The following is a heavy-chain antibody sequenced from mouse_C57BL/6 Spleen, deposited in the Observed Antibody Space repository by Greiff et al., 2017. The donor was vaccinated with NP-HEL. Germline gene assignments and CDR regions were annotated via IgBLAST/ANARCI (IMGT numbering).Heavy chain of an antibody. D-gene: IGHD2-1*01. CDR3: ARGDYGNRYYFDY. J-gene: IGHJ2*01. CDR2: IDPSDSYT. CDR1: GYTFTSYW. Sequence: VQLQQPGAELVMPGASVKLSCKASGYTFTSYWMHWVKQRPGQGLEWIGEIDPSDSYTNYNKKFKGKSTLTVDKSSSTAYMQLSSLTSEDSAVYYCARGDYGNRYYFDYWGQVTTLTVSS. V-gene: IGHV1-69*01.